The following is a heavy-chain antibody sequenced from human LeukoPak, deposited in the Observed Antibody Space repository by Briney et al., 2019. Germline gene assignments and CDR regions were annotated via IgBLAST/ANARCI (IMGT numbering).Heavy chain of an antibody. V-gene: IGHV4-59*01. Sequence: SETLSLTCTVSGGSISSYYWSWLRQPPGKGLEWIGYIHYSGSTNYNPSLKRRVTISVDTSKNQFSLKLSSVTAADTAVYYCARGHRPPYCSSTSCYNYYYGLDVWGQGTTVTVS. CDR2: IHYSGST. CDR3: ARGHRPPYCSSTSCYNYYYGLDV. CDR1: GGSISSYY. D-gene: IGHD2-2*02. J-gene: IGHJ6*02.